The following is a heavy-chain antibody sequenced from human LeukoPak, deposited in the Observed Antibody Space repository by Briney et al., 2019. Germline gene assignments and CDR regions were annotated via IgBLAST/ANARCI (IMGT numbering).Heavy chain of an antibody. CDR1: GYSFTSYW. CDR2: IYPGDSDT. V-gene: IGHV5-51*01. CDR3: ARGYYDYVWGSYRLHDAFDV. Sequence: GESLKISCKGSGYSFTSYWIGWVRQMPGKGLEWMGIIYPGDSDTRYSPSFQGQVTISADKSVSTAYLQWSSLKASDTAMYYCARGYYDYVWGSYRLHDAFDVWGQGTLVTVSS. D-gene: IGHD3-16*02. J-gene: IGHJ3*01.